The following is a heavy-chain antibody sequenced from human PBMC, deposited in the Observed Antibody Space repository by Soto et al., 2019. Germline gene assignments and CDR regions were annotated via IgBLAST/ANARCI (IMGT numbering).Heavy chain of an antibody. D-gene: IGHD6-13*01. J-gene: IGHJ6*02. CDR2: IYSTGNT. Sequence: PQTLCLTSSVSGDSIRSSSYWGWIRQPPGKGLEWIGSIYSTGNTYYNPSLNSQVTISVDTSKNQFSLNVISVTAADTAVYYCRRSSRYSTDVWGQGTTVT. CDR3: RRSSRYSTDV. CDR1: GDSIRSSSY. V-gene: IGHV4-39*01.